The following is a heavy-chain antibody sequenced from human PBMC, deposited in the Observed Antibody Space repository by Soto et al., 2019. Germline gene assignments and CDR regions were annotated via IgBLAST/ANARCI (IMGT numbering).Heavy chain of an antibody. CDR1: GFTITNYW. Sequence: EVQLVESGGGLVQPGGSLRLSCAASGFTITNYWMHWVRQAPGKGPVWVSRINSDESSTTYADSVKGRFTISRDNAKNTLYLKMTSLGAEDTAVYYCATWFSVIRGAKYYFDYWGRGPWS. V-gene: IGHV3-74*01. D-gene: IGHD3-10*01. CDR3: ATWFSVIRGAKYYFDY. J-gene: IGHJ4*02. CDR2: INSDESST.